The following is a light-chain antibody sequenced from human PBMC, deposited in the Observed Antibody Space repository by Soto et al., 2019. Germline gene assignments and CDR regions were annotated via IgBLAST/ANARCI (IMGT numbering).Light chain of an antibody. CDR1: QSIGNF. CDR3: QQRYTSPAVT. J-gene: IGKJ3*01. CDR2: AAS. Sequence: DIQMTQSPSSLSASIGDRVSITCRASQSIGNFLNWYQQKPGKVPKLLIYAASNLHSGVPSRFSGSGSGTEFTLTISSLQLEDVAAYYCQQRYTSPAVTFGPGTRVNAK. V-gene: IGKV1-39*01.